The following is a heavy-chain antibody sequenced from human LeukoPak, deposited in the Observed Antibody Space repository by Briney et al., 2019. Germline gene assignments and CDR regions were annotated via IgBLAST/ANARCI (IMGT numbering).Heavy chain of an antibody. V-gene: IGHV3-66*02. Sequence: GGSLRLSCAASGFTVSSNYMSWVRQAPGKGLEWVSVIYSGGSTYYADSVKGRFTISRDNSKNTLYLQMNSLRAEDTAVYYCARDRLGYCSGGSCYSVGLDYWGRGTLVTVSS. J-gene: IGHJ4*02. CDR2: IYSGGST. D-gene: IGHD2-15*01. CDR3: ARDRLGYCSGGSCYSVGLDY. CDR1: GFTVSSNY.